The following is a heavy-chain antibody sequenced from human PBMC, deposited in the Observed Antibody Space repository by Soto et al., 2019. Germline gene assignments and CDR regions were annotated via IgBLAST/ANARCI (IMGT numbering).Heavy chain of an antibody. CDR1: GYAFEDYA. CDR2: ISWDGEST. J-gene: IGHJ4*02. V-gene: IGHV3-43D*04. Sequence: GGSLRLSCATSGYAFEDYAMHRVRQVPGKGLEWVSLISWDGESTYYADPVKGRFTVSRDNSEKSLYLQMNSVRVDDTALYYCAKVGQLDITTGHAYFDHWGQGTLVTVSS. D-gene: IGHD5-12*01. CDR3: AKVGQLDITTGHAYFDH.